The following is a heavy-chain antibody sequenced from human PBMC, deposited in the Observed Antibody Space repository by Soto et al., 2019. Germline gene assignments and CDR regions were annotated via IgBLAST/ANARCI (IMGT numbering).Heavy chain of an antibody. V-gene: IGHV1-46*01. Sequence: ASVKVSCRASGYTFTIYYMHWVRQAPGQGLEWMGIINPSGGSTSYAQKFQGRVTMTRDTSTSTVYMELSSLRSEDTAVYYCAREGIVDTRSRSGMDVWGQGTTVTVSS. D-gene: IGHD1-26*01. J-gene: IGHJ6*02. CDR1: GYTFTIYY. CDR3: AREGIVDTRSRSGMDV. CDR2: INPSGGST.